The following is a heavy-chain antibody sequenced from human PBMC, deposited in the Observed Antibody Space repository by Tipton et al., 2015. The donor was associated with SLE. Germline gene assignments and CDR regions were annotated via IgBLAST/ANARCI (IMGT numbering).Heavy chain of an antibody. CDR3: ARSAGYSSSWAHFDY. J-gene: IGHJ4*02. CDR2: VYHSGST. D-gene: IGHD6-13*01. CDR1: GGSVSSSSSSYY. V-gene: IGHV4-39*07. Sequence: TLSLTCTVSGGSVSSSSSSYYWAWIRQSPGKGLEWIGSVYHSGSTDYNPSLKSRVTMSVDTSKNQFSLKLNSVTAADTAVYYCARSAGYSSSWAHFDYWGQGTLVTVSS.